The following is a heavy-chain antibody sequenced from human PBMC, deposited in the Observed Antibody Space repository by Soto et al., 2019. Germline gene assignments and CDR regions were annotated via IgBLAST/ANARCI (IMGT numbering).Heavy chain of an antibody. CDR3: ARVGGNWNDDYFDH. CDR2: MNPNSGDT. Sequence: QVQLVQSGAEVKKPGASVKVSCKASGYTFTNHDINWVRQTTGQGLEWMGWMNPNSGDTGYAQKFQGRVTMTRDTSIRTAYMELSNLRSDDTAVYYCARVGGNWNDDYFDHWGQGDLVTVSS. V-gene: IGHV1-8*01. J-gene: IGHJ4*02. CDR1: GYTFTNHD. D-gene: IGHD1-1*01.